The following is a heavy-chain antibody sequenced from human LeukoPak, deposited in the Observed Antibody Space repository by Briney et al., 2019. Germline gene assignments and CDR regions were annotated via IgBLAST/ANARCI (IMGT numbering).Heavy chain of an antibody. J-gene: IGHJ4*02. CDR3: ARQGYGENIFDY. D-gene: IGHD2-15*01. Sequence: SETLSPTCTVSGGSISSYYWSWIRQPPGKGLEWIGYIYTSGSTNYNPSLKSRVTISVDTSKNQFSLKLSSVTAADTAVYYCARQGYGENIFDYWGQGTLVTVSS. CDR2: IYTSGST. CDR1: GGSISSYY. V-gene: IGHV4-4*09.